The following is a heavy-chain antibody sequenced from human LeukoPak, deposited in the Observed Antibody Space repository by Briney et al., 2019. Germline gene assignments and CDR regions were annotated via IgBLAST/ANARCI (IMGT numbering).Heavy chain of an antibody. V-gene: IGHV4-39*01. J-gene: IGHJ5*02. Sequence: PETLSLTCTVSGGSISSSSYYWGWIRQPPGKGLEWIGSIYYSGSTFYNPSLKSRVTISVDTSKNQFSLKLSSVIAADTAVYYCARRPNYYDSSGYYPWGQGTLVTVSS. D-gene: IGHD3-22*01. CDR3: ARRPNYYDSSGYYP. CDR1: GGSISSSSYY. CDR2: IYYSGST.